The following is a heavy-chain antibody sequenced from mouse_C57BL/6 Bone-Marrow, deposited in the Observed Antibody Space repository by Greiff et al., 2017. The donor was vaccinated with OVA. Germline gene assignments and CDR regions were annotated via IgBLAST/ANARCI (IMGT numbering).Heavy chain of an antibody. CDR2: ILPGSGST. D-gene: IGHD3-1*01. J-gene: IGHJ3*01. V-gene: IGHV1-9*01. Sequence: QVQLQQSGAELMKPGASVKLSCKATGYTFTGYWIEWVHQRPGHGLEWIGEILPGSGSTNYTAKFKGKATSTADTSSNTAYMQLSSLTTEDSARYYCARWANSWFAYWGQGTLVTVSA. CDR3: ARWANSWFAY. CDR1: GYTFTGYW.